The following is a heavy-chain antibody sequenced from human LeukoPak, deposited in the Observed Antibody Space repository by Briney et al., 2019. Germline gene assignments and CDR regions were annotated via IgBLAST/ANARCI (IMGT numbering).Heavy chain of an antibody. J-gene: IGHJ4*02. CDR3: AREFGHCSGDNCFYFFDS. Sequence: ASVKVSCKASGYTLTNYNISWVRQAPGQGLQWMGWINPDKGHTNFVPKFQGRVTVTTDTSTNTAYMELRRLRSDDTAVYYCAREFGHCSGDNCFYFFDSWGQGSLVTVSS. CDR2: INPDKGHT. CDR1: GYTLTNYN. D-gene: IGHD2-15*01. V-gene: IGHV1-18*01.